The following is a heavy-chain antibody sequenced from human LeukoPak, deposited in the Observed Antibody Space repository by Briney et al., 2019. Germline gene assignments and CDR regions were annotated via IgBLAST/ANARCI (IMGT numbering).Heavy chain of an antibody. CDR1: GFTLSGSG. J-gene: IGHJ4*02. CDR2: ISGKADNYAA. CDR3: HSDTSARP. Sequence: GGSLRLSCAASGFTLSGSGLYWVRQASGKGLEWVGHISGKADNYAAVYVESVKGRFTMSRDDSSNTAYLQMNSLKTDDSAIYYCHSDTSARPWGQGTLVTVSS. V-gene: IGHV3-73*01. D-gene: IGHD3-10*01.